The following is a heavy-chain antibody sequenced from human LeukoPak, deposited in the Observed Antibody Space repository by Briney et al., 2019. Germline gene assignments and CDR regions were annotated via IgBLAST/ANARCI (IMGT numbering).Heavy chain of an antibody. CDR1: GFTFNSYW. CDR3: ARSIPYGTTWYGRSDF. J-gene: IGHJ4*02. V-gene: IGHV3-7*03. D-gene: IGHD6-13*01. Sequence: GGSLRLSCAASGFTFNSYWMTWVRQAPGKGLEWVANIRQDGSTKYYVDSVKGRFTISRDNAMNSLYLQMNSLRAEDTAIYYCARSIPYGTTWYGRSDFWGQGTLVTVSS. CDR2: IRQDGSTK.